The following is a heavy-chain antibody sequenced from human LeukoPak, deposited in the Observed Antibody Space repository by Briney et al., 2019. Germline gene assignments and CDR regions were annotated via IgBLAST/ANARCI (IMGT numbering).Heavy chain of an antibody. V-gene: IGHV3-30-3*01. CDR3: ARGTSYYDSSGYYEEHY. D-gene: IGHD3-22*01. J-gene: IGHJ4*02. CDR1: GFTFSSFA. Sequence: GGSLRLSCAASGFTFSSFAMTWVRQAPGKRLEWVAVISYDGSNKYYADSVKGRFTISRDNSKNTLYLQMNSLRAEDTAVYYCARGTSYYDSSGYYEEHYWGQGTLVTVSS. CDR2: ISYDGSNK.